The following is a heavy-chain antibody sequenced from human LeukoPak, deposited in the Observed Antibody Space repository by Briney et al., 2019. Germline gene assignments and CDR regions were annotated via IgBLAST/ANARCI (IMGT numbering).Heavy chain of an antibody. CDR1: GFTFSSYA. J-gene: IGHJ4*02. CDR3: AKAHSSSWYAEGYYFDY. V-gene: IGHV3-23*01. Sequence: PGGSLRLSCAASGFTFSSYAMSWVRQAPGKGLEWVSAISGSGGSTYYADSVKGRLTISRDNSKNTLYLQMNSLRAEDTAVYYCAKAHSSSWYAEGYYFDYWGQGTLVTVSS. CDR2: ISGSGGST. D-gene: IGHD6-13*01.